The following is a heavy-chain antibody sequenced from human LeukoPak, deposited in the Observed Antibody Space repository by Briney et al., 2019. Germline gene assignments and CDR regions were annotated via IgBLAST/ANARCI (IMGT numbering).Heavy chain of an antibody. J-gene: IGHJ4*02. CDR1: GYTFTSYD. Sequence: ASVKVSCKASGYTFTSYDINWVRQATGRGLEWMGWMNPNSGNTGYAQKFQGRVTITRNTSISTAYMELSSLRSEDTAVYYCARGPYGGGYYYDSSGYYYVFDYWGQGTLATVSS. V-gene: IGHV1-8*03. CDR2: MNPNSGNT. D-gene: IGHD3-22*01. CDR3: ARGPYGGGYYYDSSGYYYVFDY.